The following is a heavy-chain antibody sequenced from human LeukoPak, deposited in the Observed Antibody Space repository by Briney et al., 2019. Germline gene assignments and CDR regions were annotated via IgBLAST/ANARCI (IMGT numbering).Heavy chain of an antibody. J-gene: IGHJ4*02. Sequence: PSETLSLTCTVSGGSISSYYWSWIRQPPGKGLEWIGYIYYSGSTNYNPSLKSRVTISVDTSKNQFSLKLSSVTAADTAVYYCARVGSSSWYPDFNFDYWGQGTLVTVSS. CDR2: IYYSGST. CDR3: ARVGSSSWYPDFNFDY. V-gene: IGHV4-59*01. CDR1: GGSISSYY. D-gene: IGHD6-13*01.